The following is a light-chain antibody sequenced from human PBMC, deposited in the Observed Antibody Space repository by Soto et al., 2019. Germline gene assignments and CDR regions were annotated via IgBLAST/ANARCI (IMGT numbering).Light chain of an antibody. Sequence: EIVMTQSPATLSVSPGERATLSCRASHSISNNLAWYQQKPGQAPRLLIYGVYTRATGIPARFSGSGSGTEFTLTISNLQSEDFAVYYCHQYNKWPPITFGQGTRLEI. CDR1: HSISNN. CDR3: HQYNKWPPIT. V-gene: IGKV3-15*01. CDR2: GVY. J-gene: IGKJ5*01.